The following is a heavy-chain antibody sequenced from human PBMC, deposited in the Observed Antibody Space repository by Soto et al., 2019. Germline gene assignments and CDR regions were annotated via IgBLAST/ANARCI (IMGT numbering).Heavy chain of an antibody. D-gene: IGHD6-13*01. CDR2: IYSGGRT. CDR1: GFTVSKNF. J-gene: IGHJ4*02. Sequence: GGSLRLSCAASGFTVSKNFMSWVRQAPGKGLEWVSVIYSGGRTYYADSVKGRFTISRDNSKNTLYLQMNTLRAEDTAVYYCATGPGAAATFDYWGQGTLVTVSS. CDR3: ATGPGAAATFDY. V-gene: IGHV3-66*01.